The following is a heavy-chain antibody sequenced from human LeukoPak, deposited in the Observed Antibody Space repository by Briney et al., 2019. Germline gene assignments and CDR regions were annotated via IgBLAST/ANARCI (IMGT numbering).Heavy chain of an antibody. CDR3: ARARLGVTTLLYYYYYGMDV. Sequence: PSETLSLTCAVYGGSFSGYYWSWIRQPPGKGLEWIGEINHSGSTNYNPSLKSRVTISVDTSKNQFSLKLSSVTAADTAVYYCARARLGVTTLLYYYYYGMDVWGQGTTVTVSS. D-gene: IGHD4-17*01. CDR1: GGSFSGYY. CDR2: INHSGST. V-gene: IGHV4-34*01. J-gene: IGHJ6*02.